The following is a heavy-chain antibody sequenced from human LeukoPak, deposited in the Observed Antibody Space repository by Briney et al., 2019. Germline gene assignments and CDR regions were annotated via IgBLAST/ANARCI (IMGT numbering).Heavy chain of an antibody. D-gene: IGHD3-22*01. V-gene: IGHV3-48*02. CDR1: GFIFSTHS. Sequence: QAGGSLRLSCSASGFIFSTHSMNWVRQTPGKGLEWVSYISGGSSAIYYADSVKGRFTISRDNAKNSLYLQMNSLTDEDTAVYYCAREGYHDSSDYYYARYFDSWGQGTLVTVSS. J-gene: IGHJ4*02. CDR3: AREGYHDSSDYYYARYFDS. CDR2: ISGGSSAI.